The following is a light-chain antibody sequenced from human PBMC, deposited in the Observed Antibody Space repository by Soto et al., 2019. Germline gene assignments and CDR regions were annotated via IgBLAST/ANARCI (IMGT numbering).Light chain of an antibody. J-gene: IGLJ2*01. Sequence: SVLTQPASVSGSPGQSITISCTGTSSDVGGYNYVSWYQHHPGKAPKLMIYEVSNRPSGVSNRFSGSKSGNTASLSISGLQAEDEADYYCSSYTSSSTLVFGGGTKLTVL. CDR1: SSDVGGYNY. V-gene: IGLV2-14*01. CDR3: SSYTSSSTLV. CDR2: EVS.